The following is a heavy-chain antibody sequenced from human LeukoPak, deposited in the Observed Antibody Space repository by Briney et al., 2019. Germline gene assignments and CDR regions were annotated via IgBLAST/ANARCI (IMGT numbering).Heavy chain of an antibody. CDR3: ARTDGYCSGGSCWRTFDI. CDR1: GDSISSSNW. CDR2: IYHSGST. V-gene: IGHV4-4*02. J-gene: IGHJ3*02. D-gene: IGHD2-15*01. Sequence: SGTLSLTCAVSGDSISSSNWWSWVRQPPGKGLEWIGEIYHSGSTYYNPSLKSRVTISVDRSKNQFSLKLSSVTAADTAVYYCARTDGYCSGGSCWRTFDIWGQGTMVTVSS.